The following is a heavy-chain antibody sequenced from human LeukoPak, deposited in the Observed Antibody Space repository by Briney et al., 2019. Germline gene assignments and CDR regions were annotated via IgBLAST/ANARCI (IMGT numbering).Heavy chain of an antibody. D-gene: IGHD6-6*01. J-gene: IGHJ4*02. CDR1: GLTLRNYY. CDR2: ITSDDNTI. CDR3: ARGGLYSSSYYY. V-gene: IGHV3-11*01. Sequence: GGSLRLSCAASGLTLRNYYMTWIRQAPGKGLEWVSCITSDDNTIHYADSVKGRFTISRDNAKNSLYLQMNSLRAEDTAVYYCARGGLYSSSYYYWGQGTLVTVSS.